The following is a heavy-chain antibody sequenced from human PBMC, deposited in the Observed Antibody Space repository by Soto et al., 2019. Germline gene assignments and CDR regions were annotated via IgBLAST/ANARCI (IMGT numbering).Heavy chain of an antibody. J-gene: IGHJ4*02. V-gene: IGHV3-33*01. D-gene: IGHD1-26*01. CDR2: IWYDGSNK. CDR3: ARAVGPFDY. Sequence: QVQLVESGGGVVQPGRSLRVSCEASGFTFSTYGMHWVRQAPGKGLEWVAVIWYDGSNKYYGDSVKGRFTISRDNSKNTLYLQMNSLRVDDTAVYYCARAVGPFDYWGQGTPVTVSS. CDR1: GFTFSTYG.